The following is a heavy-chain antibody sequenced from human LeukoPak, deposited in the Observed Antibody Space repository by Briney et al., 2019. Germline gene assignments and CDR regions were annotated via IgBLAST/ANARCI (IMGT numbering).Heavy chain of an antibody. CDR1: GFTFSSYG. CDR3: AKEDFGGSYFDY. D-gene: IGHD3-10*01. Sequence: GGSLGLSCAPSGFTFSSYGMHWVRQAPGKGLEWVAAISSDGTNKLYADSVEGRFTISRDHSKNTLYLQMNSLRPEDTSMYYCAKEDFGGSYFDYWGQGTPVTVSS. CDR2: ISSDGTNK. V-gene: IGHV3-30*18. J-gene: IGHJ4*02.